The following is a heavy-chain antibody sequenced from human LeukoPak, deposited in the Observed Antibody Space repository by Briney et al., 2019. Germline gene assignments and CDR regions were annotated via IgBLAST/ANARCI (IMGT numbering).Heavy chain of an antibody. V-gene: IGHV4-59*01. Sequence: SETLSLTCTVSGGSISSYYWSWIRQPPGKGLEWIGYTYYSGSTNYNPSLKSRVTISVDTSKNQFSLKLSSVTAADTAVYYCARSPYFDWLPNGYYFDYWGQGTLVTVSS. CDR2: TYYSGST. CDR1: GGSISSYY. D-gene: IGHD3-9*01. CDR3: ARSPYFDWLPNGYYFDY. J-gene: IGHJ4*02.